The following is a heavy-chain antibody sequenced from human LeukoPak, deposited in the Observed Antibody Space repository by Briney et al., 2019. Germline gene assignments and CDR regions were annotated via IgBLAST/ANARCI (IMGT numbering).Heavy chain of an antibody. CDR1: GGSISSSPYN. D-gene: IGHD3-22*01. J-gene: IGHJ4*02. Sequence: SETLSLTCTVSGGSISSSPYNWGWIRQSPGKGLDWIGTLSFNGNTYYNPSFQSRVTISVDTSKNQFSLKVASVTAADTAVYYCARYLSHKIDSNGYLDYWGQGTLVTVSS. CDR3: ARYLSHKIDSNGYLDY. CDR2: LSFNGNT. V-gene: IGHV4-39*01.